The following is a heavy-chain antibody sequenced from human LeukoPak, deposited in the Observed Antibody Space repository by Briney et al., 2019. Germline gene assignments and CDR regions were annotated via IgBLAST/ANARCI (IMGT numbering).Heavy chain of an antibody. Sequence: ASVKVSCKASGGTFSSYAISWVRQAPGQGLEWMGRIIPILGIANYAQKFQGRVTMTTDTSTSTAYMELRSLRSDDTAVYYCARIRGVMDPSDYWGQGTLVTVSS. CDR3: ARIRGVMDPSDY. CDR2: IIPILGIA. J-gene: IGHJ4*02. V-gene: IGHV1-69*04. CDR1: GGTFSSYA. D-gene: IGHD3-16*01.